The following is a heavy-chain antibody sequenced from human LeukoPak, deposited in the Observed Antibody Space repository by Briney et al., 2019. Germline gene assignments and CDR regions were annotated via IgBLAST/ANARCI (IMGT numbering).Heavy chain of an antibody. CDR3: AKVEMSTSPGGIDY. CDR2: IRYDGTNK. V-gene: IGHV3-30*02. J-gene: IGHJ4*02. Sequence: GGSLRLSCAASGFTFSNFGMHCVRQAPGKGLECVTFIRYDGTNKYYADSVKGRFTISRDNSKNTLYLQMNSLRVEDTAMYYCAKVEMSTSPGGIDYWGQGTLVTVSS. D-gene: IGHD5-24*01. CDR1: GFTFSNFG.